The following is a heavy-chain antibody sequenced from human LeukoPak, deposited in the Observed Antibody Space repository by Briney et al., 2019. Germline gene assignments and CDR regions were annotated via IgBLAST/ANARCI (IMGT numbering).Heavy chain of an antibody. D-gene: IGHD3-22*01. CDR1: GYTFTGYY. CDR3: AIDYYDSSGYQYFDY. V-gene: IGHV1-2*02. J-gene: IGHJ4*02. CDR2: ISPNSGGT. Sequence: ASVKVSCKASGYTFTGYYMHWVRQAPGQGLEWMGWISPNSGGTNYAQKFQGRVTTTRDTSISTAYMELSRLRSDDTAVYYCAIDYYDSSGYQYFDYWGQGTLVTVSS.